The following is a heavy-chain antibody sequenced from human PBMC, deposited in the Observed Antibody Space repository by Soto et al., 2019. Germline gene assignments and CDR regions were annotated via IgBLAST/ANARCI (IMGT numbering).Heavy chain of an antibody. D-gene: IGHD6-13*01. J-gene: IGHJ3*02. CDR3: AREIIETGYSSSWYHAFDI. Sequence: GGSLRLSCAASGFTFSSYGMHWVRQAPGKGLEWVAVIWYDGSNKYYADSVKGRFTISRDNSKNTLYLQMNSLRAEDTAVYYCAREIIETGYSSSWYHAFDIWGQGTMVTVSS. CDR2: IWYDGSNK. CDR1: GFTFSSYG. V-gene: IGHV3-33*01.